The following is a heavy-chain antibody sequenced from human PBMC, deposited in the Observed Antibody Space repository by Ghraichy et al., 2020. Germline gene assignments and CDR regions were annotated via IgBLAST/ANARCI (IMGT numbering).Heavy chain of an antibody. CDR1: GFTFSDHY. D-gene: IGHD4-17*01. CDR2: SRNKANSYTT. Sequence: GSLRLSCAASGFTFSDHYMDWVRQAPGKGLEWVGRSRNKANSYTTEFAASVKGRFTISRDDSSNSLHLLMNSLINEDTAVYYCASAYGDYRYFQHWGQGTLVTVSS. CDR3: ASAYGDYRYFQH. V-gene: IGHV3-72*01. J-gene: IGHJ1*01.